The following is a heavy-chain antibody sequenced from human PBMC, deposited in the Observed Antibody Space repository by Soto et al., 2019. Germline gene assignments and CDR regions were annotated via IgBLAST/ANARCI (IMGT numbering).Heavy chain of an antibody. Sequence: PGGSLRLSCAASGFTFSSYSMNWVRQAPGKGLEWVSYISSSSSTIYYADSVKGRFTISRDNAKNSLYLQMNSLRDEDTAVYYCAREPPRITMVRGGNYYGMDVWGQGTTVTVSS. CDR3: AREPPRITMVRGGNYYGMDV. D-gene: IGHD3-10*01. CDR1: GFTFSSYS. V-gene: IGHV3-48*02. J-gene: IGHJ6*02. CDR2: ISSSSSTI.